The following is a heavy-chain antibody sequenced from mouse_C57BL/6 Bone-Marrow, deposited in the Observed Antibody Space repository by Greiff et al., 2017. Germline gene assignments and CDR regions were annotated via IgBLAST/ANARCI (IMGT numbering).Heavy chain of an antibody. CDR2: IDPANGNT. CDR1: GFNIKNTY. V-gene: IGHV14-3*01. J-gene: IGHJ3*01. D-gene: IGHD2-2*01. CDR3: ARVVTTTPSWFAY. Sequence: VQLKESVAELVRPGASVKLSCTASGFNIKNTYMHWVKQRPEQGLEWIGRIDPANGNTKYAPKFQGKATITADTSSNTAYLQLSSLTSEDTAIYYCARVVTTTPSWFAYWGQGTLVTVSA.